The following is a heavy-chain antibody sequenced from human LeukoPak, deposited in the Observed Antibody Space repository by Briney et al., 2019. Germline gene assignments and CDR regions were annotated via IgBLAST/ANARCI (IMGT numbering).Heavy chain of an antibody. CDR1: GISISSYA. D-gene: IGHD2-2*01. Sequence: GGSLRLSCAASGISISSYAMSWVRQAPGKGLEWVSAISGSGGSTYYADSVKGRFTISRDNSKNTLYLQMNSLRAEDTAVYYCATIPSRAFDIWGQGTMVTVSS. J-gene: IGHJ3*02. CDR2: ISGSGGST. CDR3: ATIPSRAFDI. V-gene: IGHV3-23*01.